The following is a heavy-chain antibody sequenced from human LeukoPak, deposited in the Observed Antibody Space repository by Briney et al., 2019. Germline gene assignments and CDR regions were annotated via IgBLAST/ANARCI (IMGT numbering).Heavy chain of an antibody. J-gene: IGHJ4*02. Sequence: ETLSLTCTVSGGSISSYYWSWIRQPPGKGLEWIGYIYYSGSTNYNPSLKSRVTISVDTSKNQFSLKLSSVTAADTAVYYCARDGVGNDYGYWGQGTLVTVSS. CDR3: ARDGVGNDYGY. D-gene: IGHD3-3*01. CDR2: IYYSGST. V-gene: IGHV4-59*01. CDR1: GGSISSYY.